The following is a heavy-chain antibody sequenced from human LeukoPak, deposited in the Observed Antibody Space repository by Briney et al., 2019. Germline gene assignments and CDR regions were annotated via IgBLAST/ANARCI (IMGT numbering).Heavy chain of an antibody. CDR1: GDSMSSGSYY. Sequence: PSETLSLTCTVSGDSMSSGSYYWGWIRQPPGKGLEWIGSTYYSGTTYYNPSLKSRVTISVDTSKNQFSLKLSSVTAADTAMYYCAFMVVADWFDPWGQGTLVSVSS. V-gene: IGHV4-39*01. D-gene: IGHD2-15*01. CDR3: AFMVVADWFDP. CDR2: TYYSGTT. J-gene: IGHJ5*02.